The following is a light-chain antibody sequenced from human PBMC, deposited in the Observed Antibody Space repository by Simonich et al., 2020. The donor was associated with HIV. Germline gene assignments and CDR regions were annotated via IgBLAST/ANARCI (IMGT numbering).Light chain of an antibody. CDR2: GAS. J-gene: IGKJ4*01. V-gene: IGKV3-15*01. CDR3: QQRSNWLT. Sequence: EIVMTQSPATLSVSPGERATLSCRASQSVRSNLAWYQQKPGQAPRLLIYGASTRATGIPARFSGSGSGTEFILTISSLQSEDFAVYYCQQRSNWLTFGGGTKVEIK. CDR1: QSVRSN.